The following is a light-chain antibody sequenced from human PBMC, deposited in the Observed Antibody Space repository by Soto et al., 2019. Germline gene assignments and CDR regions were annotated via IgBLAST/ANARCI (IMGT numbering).Light chain of an antibody. CDR1: SSDVGGYNY. CDR3: SSYAGSNNFVV. J-gene: IGLJ2*01. V-gene: IGLV2-8*01. Sequence: QSALTQPPSASGSPGQSVTISCTGTSSDVGGYNYVSWYQQHPGKAPKLMIYEVSKRPSGVPDRVSGSKSGNTPSLTVSGLQAEDEADYYCSSYAGSNNFVVVGGGTKVTVL. CDR2: EVS.